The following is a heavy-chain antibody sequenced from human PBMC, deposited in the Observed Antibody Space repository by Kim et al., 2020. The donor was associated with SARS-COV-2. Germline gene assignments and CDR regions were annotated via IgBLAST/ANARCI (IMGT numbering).Heavy chain of an antibody. Sequence: GGSLRLSCAASGFTFSSYAMSWVRQAPGKGLEWVSAISGSGGSTYYADSVKGRFTISRDNSKNTLYLQMNSLRAEDTAVYYCAKDRRAVAGRVHYYFDYWGQGTLVTVSS. CDR1: GFTFSSYA. V-gene: IGHV3-23*01. CDR3: AKDRRAVAGRVHYYFDY. CDR2: ISGSGGST. D-gene: IGHD6-19*01. J-gene: IGHJ4*02.